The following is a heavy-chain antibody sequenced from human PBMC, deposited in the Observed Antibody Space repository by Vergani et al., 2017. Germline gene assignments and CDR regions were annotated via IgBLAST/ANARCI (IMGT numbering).Heavy chain of an antibody. CDR2: ISHPCSA. V-gene: IGHV4-31*03. D-gene: IGHD3-9*01. J-gene: IGHJ5*02. CDR1: GDSIENDEFH. Sequence: QVVLQESGPGLVKASQTLSLTCTLSGDSIENDEFHWSWLRHRPGKGLDWIGYISHPCSAYYNPSLQGRVTSSVDTSKTQFSLMVNSVTDADTAVYYCARRADYDPLTGKTNYFDPWGQGTLVTVSS. CDR3: ARRADYDPLTGKTNYFDP.